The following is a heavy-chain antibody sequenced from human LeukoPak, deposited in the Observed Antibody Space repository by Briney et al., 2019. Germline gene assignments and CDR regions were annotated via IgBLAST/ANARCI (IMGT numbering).Heavy chain of an antibody. CDR2: INHSGST. D-gene: IGHD4-11*01. CDR3: ARGRYSNYYYYYYMDV. V-gene: IGHV4-34*01. Sequence: PSETLSLTCAVYGGSFSGYYWSWIRQPPGKGLEWIGEINHSGSTNYNPSLKSRVTISVDTSKNQFSLKLSSVTAADTAVYYCARGRYSNYYYYYYMDVWGKGTTATVSS. J-gene: IGHJ6*03. CDR1: GGSFSGYY.